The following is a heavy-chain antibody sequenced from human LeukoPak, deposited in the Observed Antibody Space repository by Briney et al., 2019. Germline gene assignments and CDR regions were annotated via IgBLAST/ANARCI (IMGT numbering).Heavy chain of an antibody. CDR2: ISAYNGNT. CDR3: ARAKYDSSGYYWFDP. V-gene: IGHV1-18*01. J-gene: IGHJ5*02. D-gene: IGHD3-22*01. CDR1: GYTFTTYG. Sequence: ASVKVSCKASGYTFTTYGISWVRQAPGQGLEWMGWISAYNGNTNYAQKLQGRVTMTTDTSTSTAYMELRSLRPDDTAVYYCARAKYDSSGYYWFDPWGQGTLVTVSS.